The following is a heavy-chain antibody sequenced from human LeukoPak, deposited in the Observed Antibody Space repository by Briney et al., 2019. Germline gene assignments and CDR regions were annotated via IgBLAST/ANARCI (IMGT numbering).Heavy chain of an antibody. D-gene: IGHD4-17*01. V-gene: IGHV3-53*01. CDR3: ARDWLNYGSPYYSMDV. CDR1: GFIVSNNY. J-gene: IGHJ6*02. CDR2: IYSGGST. Sequence: GGSLRLSCAASGFIVSNNYMTWVRQAPGKGLEWVSNIYSGGSTYYADSVKGRFTVSRDDSKNTLYLQMNSLRAEDTAVYYCARDWLNYGSPYYSMDVWGQGTTVTASS.